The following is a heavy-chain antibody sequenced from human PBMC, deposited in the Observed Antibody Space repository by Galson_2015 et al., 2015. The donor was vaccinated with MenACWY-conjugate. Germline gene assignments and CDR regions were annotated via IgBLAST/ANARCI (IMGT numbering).Heavy chain of an antibody. Sequence: SLRLSCAASVFTFGSYDMSWVRQAPGKGLEWVSTISTSGGSAYSADSVKGRFTISRDNSKNTLYLQMNSLRAEDTAVYYCARDPQGLVPLNWFDSWGQGALVTVSS. V-gene: IGHV3-23*01. J-gene: IGHJ5*01. CDR1: VFTFGSYD. CDR2: ISTSGGSA. CDR3: ARDPQGLVPLNWFDS. D-gene: IGHD6-19*01.